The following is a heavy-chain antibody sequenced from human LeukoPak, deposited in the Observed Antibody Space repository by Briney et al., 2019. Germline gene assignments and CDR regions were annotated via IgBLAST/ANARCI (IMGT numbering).Heavy chain of an antibody. CDR3: ASRWGWFGESTREDYYYYGMDV. D-gene: IGHD3-10*01. V-gene: IGHV3-33*01. CDR2: IWYDGSNK. CDR1: GFTFSSYG. Sequence: GGSLRLSCAASGFTFSSYGMHWVRQAPGKGLEWVAVIWYDGSNKYYADSVKGRFTISRDNSKNTLYLQMNSLRAEDTAVYYCASRWGWFGESTREDYYYYGMDVCGQGTTVTVSS. J-gene: IGHJ6*02.